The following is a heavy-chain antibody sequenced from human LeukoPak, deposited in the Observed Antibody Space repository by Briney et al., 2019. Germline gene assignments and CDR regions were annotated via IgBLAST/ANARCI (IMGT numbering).Heavy chain of an antibody. CDR3: AKVHYGAGSYYYYYYMDV. D-gene: IGHD3-10*01. CDR2: IRYDGSNK. Sequence: LPGGSLRLSCTASGFTFSSYGMHWVRQAPGKGLEGGAFIRYDGSNKYYADSVKGRFTMSRDNSKNTLYPQRNRLRATATAVYYCAKVHYGAGSYYYYYYMDVWGKGTTVTISS. J-gene: IGHJ6*03. CDR1: GFTFSSYG. V-gene: IGHV3-30*02.